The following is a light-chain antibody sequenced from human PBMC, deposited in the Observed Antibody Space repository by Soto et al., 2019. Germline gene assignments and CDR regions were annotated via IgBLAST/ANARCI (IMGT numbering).Light chain of an antibody. CDR2: GAS. J-gene: IGKJ3*01. CDR1: QSVSSSY. V-gene: IGKV3-20*01. Sequence: EIVLTQSPGTLSLSPGERATLSCRASQSVSSSYLAWYQQKPGQAPRLLIYGASSMATAIPARFSGSGSGTDFSLTISRLEPEDFAAYYCQQYGSSPFTFGPGTKVDIK. CDR3: QQYGSSPFT.